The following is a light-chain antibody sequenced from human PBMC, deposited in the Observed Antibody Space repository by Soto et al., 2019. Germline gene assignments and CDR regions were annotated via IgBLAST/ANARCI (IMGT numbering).Light chain of an antibody. CDR2: DVS. CDR1: SSDVGGYNY. J-gene: IGLJ1*01. Sequence: QSALTQPASVSGSPGQSITISCTGTSSDVGGYNYVSWYQHHPGKAPKLIIYDVSNRPSGVSIRCSGSKSDNTASLTISGLQPEDEADYHCSSYTTSNTRQIVFGTGTKLTVL. CDR3: SSYTTSNTRQIV. V-gene: IGLV2-14*03.